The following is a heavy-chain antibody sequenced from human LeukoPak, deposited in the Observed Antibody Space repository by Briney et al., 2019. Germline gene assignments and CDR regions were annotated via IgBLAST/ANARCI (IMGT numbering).Heavy chain of an antibody. CDR3: AGERIAADSRWFDP. CDR1: GYTFTSYA. V-gene: IGHV7-4-1*02. J-gene: IGHJ5*02. D-gene: IGHD6-13*01. Sequence: ASVKVSCKASGYTFTSYAMNWVRQAPGQGLEWMGRINTNTGNPTYAQGFTGRFVFSLDTSVSTAYLQISSLKAEDPAVYYCAGERIAADSRWFDPWGQGTLVTVSS. CDR2: INTNTGNP.